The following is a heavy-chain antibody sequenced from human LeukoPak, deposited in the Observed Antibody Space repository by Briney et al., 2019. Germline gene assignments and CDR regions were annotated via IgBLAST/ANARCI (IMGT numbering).Heavy chain of an antibody. Sequence: SQTLSLTFVISGDSVSGSNGAWNWIRQSPSRGLEWLGSTYYGSKCYYAYAVSVKSRITINPDTSTKQSFLQLNSVTPEDTAVYYCAREPYYYDHTGFHPRYLASWGQGALVSVSS. CDR3: AREPYYYDHTGFHPRYLAS. CDR1: GDSVSGSNGA. J-gene: IGHJ4*02. CDR2: TYYGSKCYY. V-gene: IGHV6-1*01. D-gene: IGHD3-22*01.